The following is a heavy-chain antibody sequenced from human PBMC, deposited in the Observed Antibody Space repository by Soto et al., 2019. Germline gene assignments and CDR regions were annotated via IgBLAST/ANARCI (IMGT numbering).Heavy chain of an antibody. CDR2: IIPILGIA. Sequence: QVQLVQSGAEVKKPGSSVKVSCKASGGTFSSYTISWVRQAPGQGLEWMGRIIPILGIANYAQKFQGRVTITADKSTSTAYMELSSLRSEDTAVYYCARESDTGMVRVYWGQGTLVTVSS. V-gene: IGHV1-69*08. D-gene: IGHD5-18*01. J-gene: IGHJ4*02. CDR3: ARESDTGMVRVY. CDR1: GGTFSSYT.